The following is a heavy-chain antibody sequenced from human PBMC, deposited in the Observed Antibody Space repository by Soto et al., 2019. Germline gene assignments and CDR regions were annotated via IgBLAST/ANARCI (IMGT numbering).Heavy chain of an antibody. CDR1: GFTFSSYW. V-gene: IGHV3-7*01. Sequence: GGSLRLSCAASGFTFSSYWMSWVCQAPGKGLEWVANIKQDGSEKYYVDSVKGRFTISRDNSKNTLYLQMNSLRAEDTAVYYCAKGSGSPMGGWFDPWGQGTLVTVSS. CDR3: AKGSGSPMGGWFDP. CDR2: IKQDGSEK. D-gene: IGHD1-26*01. J-gene: IGHJ5*02.